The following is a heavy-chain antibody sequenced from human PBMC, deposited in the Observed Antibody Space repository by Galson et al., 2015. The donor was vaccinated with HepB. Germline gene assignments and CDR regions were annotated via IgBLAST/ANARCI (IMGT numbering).Heavy chain of an antibody. Sequence: LRLSCAASGFTFSTYSMNWVRQAPGKGLEWVSYISSSSSTIYYADSVKGRFTISRDNAKNSLYLQMNSLRAEDTAVYYCARVHNSGYYDDDYWGQGTLVTVSS. J-gene: IGHJ4*02. CDR2: ISSSSSTI. D-gene: IGHD3-22*01. CDR1: GFTFSTYS. CDR3: ARVHNSGYYDDDY. V-gene: IGHV3-48*01.